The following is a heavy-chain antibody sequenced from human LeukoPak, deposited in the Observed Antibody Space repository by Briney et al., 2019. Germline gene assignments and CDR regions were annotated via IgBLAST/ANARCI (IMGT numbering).Heavy chain of an antibody. V-gene: IGHV4-61*01. CDR3: ARDGDY. J-gene: IGHJ4*02. CDR2: IYYSGST. CDR1: GGSVSSGTYY. Sequence: PWETLSLTCTVSGGSVSSGTYYWSWIRQPPGKGLEWIGYIYYSGSTNYNPSLKSRVTISADTSKNQFSLKLSSVTAADTAVYYCARDGDYWGQGTLVTVSS.